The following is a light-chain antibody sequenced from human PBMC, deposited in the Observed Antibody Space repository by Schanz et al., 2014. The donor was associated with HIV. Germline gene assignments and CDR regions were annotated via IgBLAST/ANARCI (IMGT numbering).Light chain of an antibody. CDR1: SSDVGGYNR. V-gene: IGLV2-18*02. CDR3: SSYTSSSTWV. CDR2: EVS. J-gene: IGLJ3*02. Sequence: QSALTQPASLSGSPGQSITISCTGTSSDVGGYNRVSWYQQPPGTAPKLMIYEVSNRPSGVPDRFSGSKSGNTASLTISGLQAEDEADYYCSSYTSSSTWVFGGGTKLTVL.